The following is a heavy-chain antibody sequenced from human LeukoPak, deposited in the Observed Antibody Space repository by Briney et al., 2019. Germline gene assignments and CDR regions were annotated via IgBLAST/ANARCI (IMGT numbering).Heavy chain of an antibody. CDR2: INTYNGNT. J-gene: IGHJ5*02. V-gene: IGHV1-18*01. CDR1: GYAFISYG. D-gene: IGHD2-2*01. CDR3: ARALGYQLLSWWFDP. Sequence: ASVKVSCKASGYAFISYGISWVRQAPGQGLEWMGWINTYNGNTNYAQKFQDRFSMTTDTSTSTAYMELRSLRSDDTAVYYCARALGYQLLSWWFDPRGQGTLVTVSS.